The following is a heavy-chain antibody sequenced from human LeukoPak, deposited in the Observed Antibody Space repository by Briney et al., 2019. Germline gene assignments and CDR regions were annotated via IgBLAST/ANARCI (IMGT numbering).Heavy chain of an antibody. CDR2: INPNSGGT. CDR1: GYTFTSYG. D-gene: IGHD3-22*01. J-gene: IGHJ4*02. V-gene: IGHV1-2*06. CDR3: ARGLSRYYYDSRPTYYFDY. Sequence: ASVKVSCKASGYTFTSYGISWVRQAPGQGLEWMGRINPNSGGTNYAQKFQGRVTMTRDTSISTAYMELSRLRSDDTAVYYCARGLSRYYYDSRPTYYFDYWGQGTLATVSS.